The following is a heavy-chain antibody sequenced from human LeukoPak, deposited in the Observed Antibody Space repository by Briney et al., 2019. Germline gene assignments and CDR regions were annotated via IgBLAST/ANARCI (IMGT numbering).Heavy chain of an antibody. J-gene: IGHJ4*02. CDR2: IYYTGST. CDR3: ARGNGWYYY. Sequence: PSETLSLTCTVSGGSISNYYWSWVRQPPGKGLEWIGYIYYTGSTSYNPSLKSRVTISVDTSKNHFSLKLTSVTAADAAVYYCARGNGWYYYWGQGTLVTVSS. CDR1: GGSISNYY. D-gene: IGHD6-19*01. V-gene: IGHV4-59*01.